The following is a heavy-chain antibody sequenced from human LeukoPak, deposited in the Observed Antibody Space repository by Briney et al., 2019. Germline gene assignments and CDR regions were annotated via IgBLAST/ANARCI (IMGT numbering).Heavy chain of an antibody. V-gene: IGHV3-66*02. D-gene: IGHD6-6*01. CDR1: GFTVSSNY. CDR2: IYSGGST. CDR3: ARGTSSSSGIGDY. J-gene: IGHJ4*02. Sequence: PGGSLRLSCAASGFTVSSNYMSWVRQAPGKGLEWVSVIYSGGSTYYADSVKGRFTISRDNSKNTLYPQMNSLRAEDTAVYYCARGTSSSSGIGDYWGQGTLVTVSS.